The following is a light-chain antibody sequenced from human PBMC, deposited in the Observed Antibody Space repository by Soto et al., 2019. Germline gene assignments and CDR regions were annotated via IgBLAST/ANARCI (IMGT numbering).Light chain of an antibody. Sequence: EILMTQSPATLSVSPGETATLSCRASQSLSSSLAWYQSKPGQAPRLLIYGASTRATGVPVRFSGSGSGTEFTLTISSLQSADFAVYYCQQYNNWLRTFGQGTKLEIK. CDR2: GAS. V-gene: IGKV3-15*01. J-gene: IGKJ1*01. CDR3: QQYNNWLRT. CDR1: QSLSSS.